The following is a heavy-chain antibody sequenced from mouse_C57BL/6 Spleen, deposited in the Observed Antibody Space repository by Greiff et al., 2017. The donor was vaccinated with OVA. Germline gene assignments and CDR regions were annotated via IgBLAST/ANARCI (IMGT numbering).Heavy chain of an antibody. Sequence: EVKLVESGGGLVKPGGSLKLSCAASGFTFSDYGMHWVRQAPEKGLEWVAYISSGSSTIYYAATVKGRFTISRDNAKNTLFLQMTSLRSEDTAMYYCARWVGRGYFDYWGQGTTRTVSS. CDR2: ISSGSSTI. CDR1: GFTFSDYG. D-gene: IGHD4-1*01. V-gene: IGHV5-17*01. CDR3: ARWVGRGYFDY. J-gene: IGHJ2*01.